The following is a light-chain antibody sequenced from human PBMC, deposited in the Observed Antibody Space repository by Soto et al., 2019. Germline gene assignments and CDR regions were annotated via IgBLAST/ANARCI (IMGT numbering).Light chain of an antibody. CDR3: QQYGSSPWT. V-gene: IGKV3-20*01. Sequence: ILLTQSPGTLSLSPGEIATLSCRASQSVSSNLAWYQQKPGQAPRLLIYGASSRATGIPDRFSGSGSGTDFTLTISRLEPEDFAVYYCQQYGSSPWTFGQGTKVDIK. CDR1: QSVSSN. J-gene: IGKJ1*01. CDR2: GAS.